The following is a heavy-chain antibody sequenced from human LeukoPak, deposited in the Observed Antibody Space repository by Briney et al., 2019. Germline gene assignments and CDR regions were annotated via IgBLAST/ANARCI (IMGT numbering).Heavy chain of an antibody. D-gene: IGHD6-6*01. CDR1: GYSISSSSYY. Sequence: PSETLSLTCAVSGYSISSSSYYWGWIRQPPGKGLEWIGSIYYSGNTYYNPSLKSRVTVSVDTSQNQFSLKLSSVTAADTAVYYCARPGAARGYYYMDVWGKGTTVTVSS. J-gene: IGHJ6*03. CDR3: ARPGAARGYYYMDV. V-gene: IGHV4-39*01. CDR2: IYYSGNT.